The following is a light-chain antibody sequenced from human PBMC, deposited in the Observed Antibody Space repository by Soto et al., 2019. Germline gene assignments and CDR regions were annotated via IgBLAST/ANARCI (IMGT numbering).Light chain of an antibody. CDR3: ASWDDSLSETV. V-gene: IGLV1-47*01. J-gene: IGLJ7*01. CDR2: SNN. CDR1: NFNVKNNY. Sequence: QAVVTQPPSLSGTPGQRVTISCSGSNFNVKNNYVYWYQQFAGTAPKLLIYSNNRRPSGVPDRFSGSKSGSSASLAISGLLPEDEADYYCASWDDSLSETVFGGGTQLTVL.